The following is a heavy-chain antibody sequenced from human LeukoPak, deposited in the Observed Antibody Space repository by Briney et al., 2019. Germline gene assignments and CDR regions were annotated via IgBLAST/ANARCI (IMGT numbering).Heavy chain of an antibody. J-gene: IGHJ5*02. Sequence: SQTLSLTCTVSGGSISSGSYYWSWIRQPAGKGLEWIGRIYTSGSTNYNPSLKSRVTISADTSKNQFSLKLSSVTAADTAVYYCAREGGGGVGRRNWFDPWGQGTLVTVSS. D-gene: IGHD1-26*01. CDR3: AREGGGGVGRRNWFDP. CDR1: GGSISSGSYY. CDR2: IYTSGST. V-gene: IGHV4-61*02.